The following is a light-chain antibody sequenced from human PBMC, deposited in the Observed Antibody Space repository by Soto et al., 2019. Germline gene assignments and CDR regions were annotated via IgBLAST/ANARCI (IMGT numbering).Light chain of an antibody. CDR2: GNT. CDR1: SSNIGAGYD. CDR3: LSFDSSLSVV. Sequence: QSVLTQPPSVSGAPGQRVTISCTGSSSNIGAGYDVHWYQQLPGRAPKLLIYGNTNRPSGVPDRFSGSKSGTSASLAITGLQAEDEADYYCLSFDSSLSVVFGGLIKLTVL. J-gene: IGLJ2*01. V-gene: IGLV1-40*01.